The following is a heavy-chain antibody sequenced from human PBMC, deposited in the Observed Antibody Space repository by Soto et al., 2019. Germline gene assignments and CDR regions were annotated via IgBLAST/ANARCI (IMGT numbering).Heavy chain of an antibody. J-gene: IGHJ6*02. V-gene: IGHV4-59*01. CDR2: IYYSGST. CDR1: GGSISSYY. CDR3: ARDPMSGDYGMDV. Sequence: SETLSLTCTVSGGSISSYYWSWIRQPPGKGLEWIGYIYYSGSTYYNPSLKSRVTISIDTSKNQFSLKLSSVTAADTAVYYCARDPMSGDYGMDVWGQGTTVTVSS.